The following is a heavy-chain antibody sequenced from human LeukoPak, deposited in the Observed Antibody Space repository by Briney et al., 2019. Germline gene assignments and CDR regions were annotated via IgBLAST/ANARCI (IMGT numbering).Heavy chain of an antibody. J-gene: IGHJ4*02. CDR2: ISYDGSYK. CDR3: AREYYDFWSGYLDY. D-gene: IGHD3-3*01. CDR1: GFTFSSYA. Sequence: PGRSLRLSCAASGFTFSSYAMHWVRQAPGKGLEWVAVISYDGSYKYYADSVKGRFTISRDNSKNTLYLQMNSLRAEDTAVYYCAREYYDFWSGYLDYWGQGTLVTVSS. V-gene: IGHV3-30-3*01.